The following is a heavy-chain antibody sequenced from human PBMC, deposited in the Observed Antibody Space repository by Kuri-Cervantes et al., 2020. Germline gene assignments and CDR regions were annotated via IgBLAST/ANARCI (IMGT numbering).Heavy chain of an antibody. J-gene: IGHJ6*02. CDR2: IYYRGST. CDR1: GGSITTSNYY. CDR3: ARGWGDWRNYYYYYGMDV. D-gene: IGHD3-10*01. Sequence: SETLSLTCTVSGGSITTSNYYWAWIRQPPGKGLEWIGSIYYRGSTYYNPSLKSRVSISLDTSKNQFSLKLSSVTAADTAVYYCARGWGDWRNYYYYYGMDVWGQGTTVTVSS. V-gene: IGHV4-39*07.